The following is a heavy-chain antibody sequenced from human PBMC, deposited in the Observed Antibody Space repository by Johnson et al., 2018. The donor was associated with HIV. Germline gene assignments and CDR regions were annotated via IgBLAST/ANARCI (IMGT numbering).Heavy chain of an antibody. Sequence: QVQLVESGGGLVQPGGSLRLSCAASGFTFSSYAMSWVRQAPGKGLEWVEFIRSDGSNKYYVDYVKGRFTISRDNSKNTLYLQMNSLRPEDTAVYYCARSSGYYGTDAFDIWGQGTMVTVSS. CDR1: GFTFSSYA. V-gene: IGHV3-30*02. CDR2: IRSDGSNK. CDR3: ARSSGYYGTDAFDI. D-gene: IGHD3-22*01. J-gene: IGHJ3*02.